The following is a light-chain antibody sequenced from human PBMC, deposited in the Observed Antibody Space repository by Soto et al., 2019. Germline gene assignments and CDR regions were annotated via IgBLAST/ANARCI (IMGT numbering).Light chain of an antibody. J-gene: IGKJ4*01. V-gene: IGKV3-11*01. CDR3: QWRSNWPI. Sequence: EIVLTQSPAILSLCPGERVTLSCRASQSVSGHVAWYQQRPGQRPRLLIYDASIRGTGISARFSGSGSGTDYTLTISRLDPEDFAVYYCQWRSNWPIFGGGTKIEVK. CDR2: DAS. CDR1: QSVSGH.